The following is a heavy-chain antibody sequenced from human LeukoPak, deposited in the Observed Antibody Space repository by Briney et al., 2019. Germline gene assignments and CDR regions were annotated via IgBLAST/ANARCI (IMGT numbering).Heavy chain of an antibody. CDR3: ARLDNGAARIAVGRSSTWSARRGFDY. D-gene: IGHD6-13*01. V-gene: IGHV4-59*01. J-gene: IGHJ4*02. CDR2: IFYCGST. Sequence: NPWETLSLICSISGGPINIYYWSGIRQPPGKGLEWGRYIFYCGSTKYSSSLKGRVTISVDKSKNHVSLKLSSVTAADTAVYYCARLDNGAARIAVGRSSTWSARRGFDYWGQGTLVTVSS. CDR1: GGPINIYY.